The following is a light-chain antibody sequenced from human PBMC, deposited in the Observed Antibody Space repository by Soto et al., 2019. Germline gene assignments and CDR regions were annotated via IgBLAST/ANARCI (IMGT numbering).Light chain of an antibody. J-gene: IGKJ4*01. V-gene: IGKV3-11*01. CDR3: QQRSTWPPT. CDR1: QSVSSY. Sequence: EIVLTQSPATLSLSPGERATLSCRASQSVSSYLAWYQQKPGQAPRLLIYDASNRATGIPARFSGSGSGTVFTLTISSLEPEDFAVYYCQQRSTWPPTFGGGTKVEIK. CDR2: DAS.